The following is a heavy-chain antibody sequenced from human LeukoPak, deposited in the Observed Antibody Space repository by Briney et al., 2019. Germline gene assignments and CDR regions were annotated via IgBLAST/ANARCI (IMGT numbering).Heavy chain of an antibody. V-gene: IGHV1-18*04. D-gene: IGHD4-17*01. CDR2: ISAYNGNT. CDR3: ARDGPTTPFDY. Sequence: ASVKVSCKASGYTFTDYYMHWVRQAPGQGLEWMGWISAYNGNTNYAQKLQGRVTMTTDTSTSTAYMELRSLRSDDTAVYYCARDGPTTPFDYWGQGTLVTVSS. J-gene: IGHJ4*02. CDR1: GYTFTDYY.